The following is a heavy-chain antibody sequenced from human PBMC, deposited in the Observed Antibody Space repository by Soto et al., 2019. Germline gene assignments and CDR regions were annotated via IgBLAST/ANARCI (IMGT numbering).Heavy chain of an antibody. Sequence: GASVKVSCKAYGYTFTDFFLHWLRQAPGQGLEWMGWINPNSGATNYAQKFQGRVTMTRDTSVNTAYMELSRLRSDDTAVYYCAKDKILPATIYGGAYNYFDPWGQGTLVTVSS. J-gene: IGHJ5*02. CDR2: INPNSGAT. CDR3: AKDKILPATIYGGAYNYFDP. V-gene: IGHV1-2*02. CDR1: GYTFTDFF. D-gene: IGHD5-12*01.